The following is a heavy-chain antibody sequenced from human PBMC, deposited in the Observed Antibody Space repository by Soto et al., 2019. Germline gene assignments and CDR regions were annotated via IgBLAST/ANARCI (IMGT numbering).Heavy chain of an antibody. D-gene: IGHD6-13*01. Sequence: PGESLKISCKGSGYSFTSYWIGWARQMPGKGLEWMGIIYPGDSDTRYSPSFQGQVTISADKSISTACLQWSSLKASDTAMYYCARTAAAGKYYYGMDVWGQGTTVTVSS. J-gene: IGHJ6*02. CDR1: GYSFTSYW. CDR2: IYPGDSDT. CDR3: ARTAAAGKYYYGMDV. V-gene: IGHV5-51*01.